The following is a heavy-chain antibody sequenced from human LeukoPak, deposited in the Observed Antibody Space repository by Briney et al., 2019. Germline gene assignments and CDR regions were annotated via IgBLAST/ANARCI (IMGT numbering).Heavy chain of an antibody. CDR3: ATDSSSRIQLWTPLKY. J-gene: IGHJ4*02. CDR1: GFTFGSYA. V-gene: IGHV3-30*03. CDR2: ISSDGSNK. D-gene: IGHD5-18*01. Sequence: GGSLRLSCAASGFTFGSYAMNWVRQAPGKGLEWVAVISSDGSNKFYVDSVKGRFTISRDNPKNTLYLQMNSLRPEDTAVYYCATDSSSRIQLWTPLKYWGQGTPVTVSS.